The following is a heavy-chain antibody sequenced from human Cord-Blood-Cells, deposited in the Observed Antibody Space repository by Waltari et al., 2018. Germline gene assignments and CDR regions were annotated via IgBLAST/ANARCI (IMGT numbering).Heavy chain of an antibody. CDR3: ARDKNFHWYFDR. Sequence: QVQLVQSGAEVKKPGASVKVSCKASGYTFTSYAMHWVRQAPGQRLEWMGWITACTGNTKDSQKFQGRVTITRDTSAGTAYMELSSLRSEDTAVYYCARDKNFHWYFDRWGRGTLVTVSS. CDR1: GYTFTSYA. J-gene: IGHJ2*01. CDR2: ITACTGNT. V-gene: IGHV1-3*01.